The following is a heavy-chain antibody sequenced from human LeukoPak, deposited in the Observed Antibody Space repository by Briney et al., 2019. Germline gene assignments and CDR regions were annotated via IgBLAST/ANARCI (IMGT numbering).Heavy chain of an antibody. D-gene: IGHD3-22*01. V-gene: IGHV1-69*04. CDR2: IIPTLGVT. CDR3: TSSAGSGYTIPFDY. CDR1: GGTFTSHA. J-gene: IGHJ4*02. Sequence: ASVKVSCKASGGTFTSHAISWVRQAPGQGLEWMGRIIPTLGVTTYAQKLQGRLTITADRSTSTAYMELSSLRSEDTAVYYCTSSAGSGYTIPFDYWGQGTLVTVSS.